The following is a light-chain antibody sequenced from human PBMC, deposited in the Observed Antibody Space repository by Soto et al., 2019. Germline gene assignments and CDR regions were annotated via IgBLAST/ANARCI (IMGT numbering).Light chain of an antibody. V-gene: IGLV3-21*01. CDR3: QVCQSSSDVF. Sequence: SYELTQPPSVSVAPGKTARITCGGNNIGSKSVQWYQQKPGQAPVLVVYYDSDRPSGIPERFSGSNSGNTATLTISRVEAADEADYYCQVCQSSSDVFFGGGTKLTVL. CDR1: NIGSKS. J-gene: IGLJ2*01. CDR2: YDS.